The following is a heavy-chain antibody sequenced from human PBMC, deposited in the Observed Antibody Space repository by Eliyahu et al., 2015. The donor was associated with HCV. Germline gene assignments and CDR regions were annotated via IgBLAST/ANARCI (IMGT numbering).Heavy chain of an antibody. CDR2: INGGNGNT. J-gene: IGHJ6*02. V-gene: IGHV1-3*01. Sequence: QVQLVQSGAEVKKPGASVKVSCKASGYTFTSYAMHWVRQAPGQRLEGMGWINGGNGNTKYSQKFQGRVTITRDTSASTAYMELSSLRSEDTAVYYCARESGEWWLPTEGPYGMDVWGQGTTVTVSS. D-gene: IGHD2-15*01. CDR1: GYTFTSYA. CDR3: ARESGEWWLPTEGPYGMDV.